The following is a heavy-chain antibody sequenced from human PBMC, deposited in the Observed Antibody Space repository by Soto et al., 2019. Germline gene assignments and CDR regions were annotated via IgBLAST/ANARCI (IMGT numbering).Heavy chain of an antibody. V-gene: IGHV4-31*03. CDR3: ARDLSSGWFNWFEP. CDR1: GGSISSGGYY. CDR2: IYYSGST. Sequence: SXTLSLTCTVSGGSISSGGYYWSWIRQHPGKGLEWIGYIYYSGSTYYNPSLKSRVTISVDTSKNQFSLKLSSVTAADTAVYYCARDLSSGWFNWFEPWGQGTRVTVSS. D-gene: IGHD6-19*01. J-gene: IGHJ5*02.